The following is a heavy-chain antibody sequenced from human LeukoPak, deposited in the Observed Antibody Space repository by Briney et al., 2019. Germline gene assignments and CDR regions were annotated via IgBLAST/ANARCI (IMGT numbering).Heavy chain of an antibody. CDR2: ISSSSSTI. CDR3: ARVSPRTYYYDSSGYDFDY. Sequence: PGGSLRLSCAASGFTFSSYSMNLVRQAPGKGLEWVSYISSSSSTIYYADPVKGRFTISRDNAKNSLYLQMNSLRDEDTAVYYCARVSPRTYYYDSSGYDFDYWGQGTLVTVSS. D-gene: IGHD3-22*01. J-gene: IGHJ4*02. V-gene: IGHV3-48*02. CDR1: GFTFSSYS.